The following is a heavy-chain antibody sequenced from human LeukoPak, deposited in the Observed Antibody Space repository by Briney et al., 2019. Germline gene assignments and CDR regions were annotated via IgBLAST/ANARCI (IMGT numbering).Heavy chain of an antibody. Sequence: GGSLRLSCAASGFTFSNYWMTWVRQAPGKGLEWVANIKQDASEKYYVDSVKGRFTISRDNAKNSLYLQMNSLRADDTAVYYCAGGVAAVEWGQGTLVTVSS. CDR1: GFTFSNYW. CDR2: IKQDASEK. CDR3: AGGVAAVE. D-gene: IGHD6-19*01. V-gene: IGHV3-7*01. J-gene: IGHJ4*02.